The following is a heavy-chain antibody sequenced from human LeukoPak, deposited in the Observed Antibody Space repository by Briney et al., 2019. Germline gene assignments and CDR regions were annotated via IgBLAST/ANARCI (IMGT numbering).Heavy chain of an antibody. CDR1: GGSISSSCHY. D-gene: IGHD4-17*01. J-gene: IGHJ4*02. V-gene: IGHV4-39*01. CDR3: ASPKTTVTPSDY. Sequence: SETLSLTCTVPGGSISSSCHYWGWIRQPPGKGLEWIGSIYYSGSTYYNPSLMSRVTISVATSKNQFSLKLSSVTAADTAVYYCASPKTTVTPSDYWGQGTLVTVSS. CDR2: IYYSGST.